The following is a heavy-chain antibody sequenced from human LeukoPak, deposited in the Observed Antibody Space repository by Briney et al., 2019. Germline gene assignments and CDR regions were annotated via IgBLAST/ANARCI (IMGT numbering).Heavy chain of an antibody. CDR3: ARDPLMKQWLVGWFDP. CDR2: ISSSSSYI. V-gene: IGHV3-21*01. J-gene: IGHJ5*02. D-gene: IGHD6-19*01. CDR1: GFTFSSYE. Sequence: GGSLRLSCAASGFTFSSYEMNWVRQAPGKGLEWVSSISSSSSYIYYADSVKGRFTISRDNAKNSLYLQMNSLRAEDTAVYYCARDPLMKQWLVGWFDPWGQGTLVTVSS.